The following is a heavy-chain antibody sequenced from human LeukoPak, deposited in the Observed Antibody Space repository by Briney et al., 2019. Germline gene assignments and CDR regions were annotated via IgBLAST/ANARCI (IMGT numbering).Heavy chain of an antibody. J-gene: IGHJ4*02. V-gene: IGHV3-23*01. CDR1: GFTFSSSA. CDR3: AKGAYDYIEMGYFDY. CDR2: ISTSGAIT. Sequence: GGSLRLSCAASGFTFSSSAMSWVRQAPGKGLEWVSAISTSGAITYYADSVKGRFTISRDNSKNRLYLQMNSLRAEDTALYYCAKGAYDYIEMGYFDYWGQGTLVTVSS. D-gene: IGHD5-12*01.